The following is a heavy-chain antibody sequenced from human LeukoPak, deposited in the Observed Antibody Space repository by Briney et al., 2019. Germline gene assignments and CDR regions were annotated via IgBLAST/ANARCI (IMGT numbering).Heavy chain of an antibody. Sequence: GGSLRLSCAASGFTFSSYAMSWVRQAPGKGLEWVSGISDSGAIIYDADSVKGRFTISRDNSKNTLYLQMNSLRAEDTAVYYCAKGSSSSWFRAPFDIWGQGTMVTVSS. D-gene: IGHD6-13*01. CDR2: ISDSGAII. CDR3: AKGSSSSWFRAPFDI. J-gene: IGHJ3*02. V-gene: IGHV3-23*01. CDR1: GFTFSSYA.